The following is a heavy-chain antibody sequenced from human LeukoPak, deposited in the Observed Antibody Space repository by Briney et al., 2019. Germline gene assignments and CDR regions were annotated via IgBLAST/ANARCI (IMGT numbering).Heavy chain of an antibody. J-gene: IGHJ6*03. CDR3: VRGSTSGWTGRGFYHYMDV. Sequence: SETLSLTCAVSGGSISSSNWWSWVRQPPGKGLEWIGEIYHSGSTNYNPSLKSRVTISVDKSKNQFSLKLNSMTAADTAVYYCVRGSTSGWTGRGFYHYMDVWGKGTTVTISS. CDR1: GGSISSSNW. CDR2: IYHSGST. D-gene: IGHD6-19*01. V-gene: IGHV4-4*02.